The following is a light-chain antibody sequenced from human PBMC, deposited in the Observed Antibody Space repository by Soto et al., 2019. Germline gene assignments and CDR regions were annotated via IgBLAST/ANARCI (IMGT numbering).Light chain of an antibody. CDR1: HSVPTTY. J-gene: IGKJ1*01. CDR2: GSS. V-gene: IGKV3-20*01. Sequence: EIVLTQSPASLSLSPGERATLSCRASHSVPTTYLAWYQQKPGQAPRVLIYGSSSRATGIPDRFSGSGSGTDFTLTITRLEPEDFALYFCHQCATSPWTFGQGTKVEIK. CDR3: HQCATSPWT.